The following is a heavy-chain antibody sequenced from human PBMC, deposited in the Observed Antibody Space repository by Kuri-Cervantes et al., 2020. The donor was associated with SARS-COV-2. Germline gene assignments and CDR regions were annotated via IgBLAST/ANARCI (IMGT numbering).Heavy chain of an antibody. D-gene: IGHD3-22*01. V-gene: IGHV1-18*04. CDR2: ISAYNGNT. Sequence: ASVKVSCKASEYTFTSYYMHWVRQAPGQGLEWMGWISAYNGNTNYAQKLQGRVTMTTDTSTSTAYMELRSLRSDDTAVYYCATSFSVYGGYSFDYWGQGTLVTVSS. CDR3: ATSFSVYGGYSFDY. CDR1: EYTFTSYY. J-gene: IGHJ4*02.